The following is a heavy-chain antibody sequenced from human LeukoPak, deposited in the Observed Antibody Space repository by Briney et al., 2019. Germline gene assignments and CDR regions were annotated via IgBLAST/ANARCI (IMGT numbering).Heavy chain of an antibody. CDR1: GGSISSYY. J-gene: IGHJ4*02. V-gene: IGHV4-4*09. CDR2: IYTTGTT. D-gene: IGHD6-6*01. CDR3: ARHGGYSSSAAY. Sequence: SETLSLTCTVSGGSISSYYWSWIRQPPGKGLEWIGYIYTTGTTNYNPSLKSRVTISVDTSKSQFSLKLSSVTAADTAVYYCARHGGYSSSAAYWGQGTLVTVSS.